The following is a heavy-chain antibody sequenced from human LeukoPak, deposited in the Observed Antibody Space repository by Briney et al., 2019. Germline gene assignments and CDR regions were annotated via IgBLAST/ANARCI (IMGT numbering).Heavy chain of an antibody. J-gene: IGHJ4*02. CDR3: ARRIIHRGFDY. V-gene: IGHV3-48*02. CDR1: GFILSTYD. Sequence: GGSLRLSCAASGFILSTYDMNWVRQAPGKGLEFVPLMSAATGSIYYAASVKGRFTMSRDGAKNSLHLQMNSLKDEDTAVYYCARRIIHRGFDYWGRGTLVTVSS. D-gene: IGHD3-10*01. CDR2: MSAATGSI.